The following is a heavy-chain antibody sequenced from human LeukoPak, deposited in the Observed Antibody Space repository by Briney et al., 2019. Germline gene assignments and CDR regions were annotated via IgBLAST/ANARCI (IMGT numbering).Heavy chain of an antibody. CDR3: ARGDRATVTLY. Sequence: ASVKVSCKASGYTFTSYYMHWVRQAPGQGLEWMGLINPSGGSTSYAQKFQGRVTMTRDMSTSTVYMELSSLRSEDTAVYYCARGDRATVTLYWGHGTLVTVSS. CDR2: INPSGGST. J-gene: IGHJ4*01. V-gene: IGHV1-46*01. D-gene: IGHD4-17*01. CDR1: GYTFTSYY.